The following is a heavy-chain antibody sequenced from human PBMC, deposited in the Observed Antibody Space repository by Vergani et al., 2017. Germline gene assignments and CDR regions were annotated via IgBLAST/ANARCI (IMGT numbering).Heavy chain of an antibody. CDR3: ARASRWMLLRKHDGMDF. J-gene: IGHJ6*02. CDR1: GYTFSSYD. D-gene: IGHD2-2*03. Sequence: QVQLVQSGAEVMKPGASVKVSCKASGYTFSSYDINWVRQATGQGLEWMGWMNPNSGNTGYAQKFQGRVTITRNTSISTAYMELSSLRSEDTAVYYCARASRWMLLRKHDGMDFWGQGTMVTVSS. CDR2: MNPNSGNT. V-gene: IGHV1-8*03.